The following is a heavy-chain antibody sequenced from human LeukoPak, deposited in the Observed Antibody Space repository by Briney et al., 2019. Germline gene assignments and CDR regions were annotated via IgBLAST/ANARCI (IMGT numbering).Heavy chain of an antibody. V-gene: IGHV4-34*01. Sequence: PSETLSLTCAVYGGSFGGYYWSWIRQPPGKGLEWIGEINHSGSTNYNPSLKSRVTISVDTSKNQFSLKLSSVTAADTAVYYCARGPAPLVVPAASLDYWGQGTLVTVSS. J-gene: IGHJ4*02. CDR2: INHSGST. CDR1: GGSFGGYY. CDR3: ARGPAPLVVPAASLDY. D-gene: IGHD2-2*01.